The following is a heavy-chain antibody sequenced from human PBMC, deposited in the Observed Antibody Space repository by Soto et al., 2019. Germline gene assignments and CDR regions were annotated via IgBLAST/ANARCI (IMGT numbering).Heavy chain of an antibody. CDR3: ARDLMVRGVITADY. CDR2: ISYDGSNK. D-gene: IGHD3-10*01. J-gene: IGHJ4*02. CDR1: GFTFSSYA. Sequence: PGGSLRLSCAASGFTFSSYAMHWVRQAPGKGLEWVAVISYDGSNKYYADSVKGRFTISRDNSKNTLYLQMNSLRAEDTAVYYCARDLMVRGVITADYWGQGTLVTVSS. V-gene: IGHV3-30-3*01.